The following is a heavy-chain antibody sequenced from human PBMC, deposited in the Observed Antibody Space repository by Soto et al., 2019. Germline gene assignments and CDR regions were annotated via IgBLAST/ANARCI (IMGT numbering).Heavy chain of an antibody. CDR1: GVTVGNNY. Sequence: EVRLVESGGGLVQPGGSLRLSCAASGVTVGNNYMSWVRQAPGKGLEWVSVTYSGGDTRYADSVKGRFTISRDSTKNTVYLQMDGLRAEETAVYCCARNVPVTALGYWGQGSLVTVSS. CDR2: TYSGGDT. D-gene: IGHD4-17*01. V-gene: IGHV3-66*01. J-gene: IGHJ4*02. CDR3: ARNVPVTALGY.